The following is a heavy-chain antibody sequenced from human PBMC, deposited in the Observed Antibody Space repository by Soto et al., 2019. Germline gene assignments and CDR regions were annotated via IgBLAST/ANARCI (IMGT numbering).Heavy chain of an antibody. V-gene: IGHV1-3*04. D-gene: IGHD2-2*02. CDR3: ARADESYPYYNGMRA. J-gene: IGHJ6*02. CDR1: GYSFTTHA. Sequence: ASVKVSCKASGYSFTTHAMIWVRQAPGQRPEWMGWINTGNGNTRYSPKFQGRVNITRDTSTSTAYMELSILKSEDTAVYYCARADESYPYYNGMRAMDQRSRVTVSS. CDR2: INTGNGNT.